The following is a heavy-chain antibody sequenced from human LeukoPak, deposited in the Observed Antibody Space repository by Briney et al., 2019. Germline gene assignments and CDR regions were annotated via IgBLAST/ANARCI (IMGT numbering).Heavy chain of an antibody. CDR3: ARGGIAAAAGLFDY. CDR2: MNPNSGNT. CDR1: GYTFTSYD. D-gene: IGHD6-13*01. V-gene: IGHV1-8*01. J-gene: IGHJ4*02. Sequence: ASVKVSCKASGYTFTSYDINWVRQATGQGLEWMGWMNPNSGNTGYAQKFQGRVTMTRNTSISTAYMELSSLRSEDTAVYYCARGGIAAAAGLFDYWGQGILVTVSS.